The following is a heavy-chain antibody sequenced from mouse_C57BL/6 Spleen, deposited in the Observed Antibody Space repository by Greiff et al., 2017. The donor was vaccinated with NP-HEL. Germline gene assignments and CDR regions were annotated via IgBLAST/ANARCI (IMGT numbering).Heavy chain of an antibody. V-gene: IGHV5-16*01. CDR2: INYDGSST. J-gene: IGHJ1*03. Sequence: EVKLMESEGGLVQPGSSMKLSCTASGFTFSDYYMAWVRQVPEKGLEWVANINYDGSSTYYLDSLKSRFIISRDNAKNILYLQMSRLKSEDTATYYCAREYYGSSDGYVDVWGTGTTVTVSS. CDR3: AREYYGSSDGYVDV. CDR1: GFTFSDYY. D-gene: IGHD1-1*01.